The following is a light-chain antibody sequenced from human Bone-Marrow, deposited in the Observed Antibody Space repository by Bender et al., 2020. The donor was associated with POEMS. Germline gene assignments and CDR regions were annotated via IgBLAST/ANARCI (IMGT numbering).Light chain of an antibody. Sequence: QSALTQPASVSGSPGQSITISCIGASSDIGYSDHVSWYQQRPTKAPELIIYDVNLRPSGVSDRFSGSKSGNTASLTITGLQAEDEADYYCSSYTSRSTDVLFGGGTKVTVL. J-gene: IGLJ2*01. CDR1: SSDIGYSDH. CDR3: SSYTSRSTDVL. V-gene: IGLV2-14*03. CDR2: DVN.